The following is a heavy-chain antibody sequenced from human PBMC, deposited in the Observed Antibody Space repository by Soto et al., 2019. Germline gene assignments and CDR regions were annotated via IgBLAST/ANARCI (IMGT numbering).Heavy chain of an antibody. V-gene: IGHV4-34*01. D-gene: IGHD3-16*02. CDR3: ARGKLSDYVWGSYRYHFDY. Sequence: PSETLSLTCAVYGGSFSGYYWSWIRQPLGKGLEWIGEINHSGSTNYNPSLKSRVTISVDTSKNQFSLKLSSVTAADTAVYYCARGKLSDYVWGSYRYHFDYWGQGTVVTVSS. CDR2: INHSGST. J-gene: IGHJ4*02. CDR1: GGSFSGYY.